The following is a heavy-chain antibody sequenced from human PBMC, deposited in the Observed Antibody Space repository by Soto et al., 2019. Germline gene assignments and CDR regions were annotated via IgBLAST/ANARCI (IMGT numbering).Heavy chain of an antibody. D-gene: IGHD2-15*01. Sequence: ASVKVSCKASGYTFTSYAMHWVRQAPGQRLEWMGWINAGNGNTKYSQKFQGRVTITRDTSASTAYMELSSLRSEDTAVYHCARQYCSGGSCYSNHWFDPWGQGTLVTVSS. CDR3: ARQYCSGGSCYSNHWFDP. V-gene: IGHV1-3*01. J-gene: IGHJ5*02. CDR2: INAGNGNT. CDR1: GYTFTSYA.